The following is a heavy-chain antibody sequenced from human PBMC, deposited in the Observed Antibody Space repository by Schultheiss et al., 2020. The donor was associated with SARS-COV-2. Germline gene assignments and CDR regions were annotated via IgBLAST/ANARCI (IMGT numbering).Heavy chain of an antibody. CDR3: ARPSSSGWRIKDAFDI. V-gene: IGHV4-31*01. CDR1: GGSISSGGYY. CDR2: IYYSGST. J-gene: IGHJ3*02. D-gene: IGHD6-19*01. Sequence: SETLSLTCTVSGGSISSGGYYWCWIRQHPGKGLEWIGYIYYSGSTYYNPSLKSLVTISVDTSKNQFSLKLSSVTAADTAVYYCARPSSSGWRIKDAFDIWGQGTMVTVSS.